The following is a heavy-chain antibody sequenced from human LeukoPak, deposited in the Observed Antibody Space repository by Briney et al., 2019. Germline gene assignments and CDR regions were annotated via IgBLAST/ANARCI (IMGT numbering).Heavy chain of an antibody. CDR2: ISSSGSTI. Sequence: GGSLRLSCAASGFTFSSYEMNWVRQAPGKGLEWVSYISSSGSTIYYADSVKGRFTISRDNAKSSLYLQMNSLRAEDTAVYYCARQLLWFGELFDYWGQGTLVTVSS. D-gene: IGHD3-10*01. CDR3: ARQLLWFGELFDY. V-gene: IGHV3-48*03. CDR1: GFTFSSYE. J-gene: IGHJ4*02.